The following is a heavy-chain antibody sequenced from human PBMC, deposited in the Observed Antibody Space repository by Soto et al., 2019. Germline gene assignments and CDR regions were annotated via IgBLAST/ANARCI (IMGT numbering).Heavy chain of an antibody. J-gene: IGHJ5*02. V-gene: IGHV4-4*07. D-gene: IGHD6-13*01. CDR2: VSSTGST. Sequence: SETLSLTCTVSGGSISNYYWSWIRQPAEKRLEWIGRVSSTGSTYYNPSLKSRVTISVDTSKNQVSLNLTSVTAADTAVYYCARGVPAAGTDWFDPWGQGTLVTVSS. CDR1: GGSISNYY. CDR3: ARGVPAAGTDWFDP.